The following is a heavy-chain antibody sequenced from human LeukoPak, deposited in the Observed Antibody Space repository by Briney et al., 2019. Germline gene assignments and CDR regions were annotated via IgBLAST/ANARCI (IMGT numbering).Heavy chain of an antibody. CDR3: AKEYCSSTSCYVSD. J-gene: IGHJ4*02. V-gene: IGHV3-30*02. D-gene: IGHD2-2*01. CDR1: GFTFSSYG. CDR2: IRYDGSNK. Sequence: GGSLRLSCAASGFTFSSYGMHWVRQAPGKGLEWVAFIRYDGSNKYYADSVKGRFTISRDNSKITLYLQMNSLRAEDTAVYYCAKEYCSSTSCYVSDWGQGTLVTVSS.